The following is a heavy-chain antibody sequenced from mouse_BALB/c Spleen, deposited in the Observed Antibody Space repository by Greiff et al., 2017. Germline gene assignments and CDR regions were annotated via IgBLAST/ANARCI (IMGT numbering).Heavy chain of an antibody. Sequence: QVQLQQSGAELVRPGVSVKISCKGSGYTFTDYAMHWVKQSHAKSLEWIGVISTYYGDASYNQKFKGKATMTVDKSSSTAYMELARLTSEDSAIYYCARPMITTDAMDYWGQGTSVTVSS. CDR3: ARPMITTDAMDY. CDR1: GYTFTDYA. CDR2: ISTYYGDA. D-gene: IGHD2-4*01. V-gene: IGHV1S137*01. J-gene: IGHJ4*01.